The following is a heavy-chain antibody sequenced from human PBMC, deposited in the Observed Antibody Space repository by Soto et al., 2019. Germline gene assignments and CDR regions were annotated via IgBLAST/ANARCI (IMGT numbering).Heavy chain of an antibody. V-gene: IGHV4-34*01. CDR2: INHGRSA. Sequence: PSETLSLTCAVYGGSFSGYYWSWIRQTPGKGLEWIGQINHGRSANYNPSLKSRATLLVDTSKNQFSLKLRSMTAADTAVYFCARGTTMIVAVQVGAPDKYYLDSWGQATLVTVST. CDR3: ARGTTMIVAVQVGAPDKYYLDS. D-gene: IGHD3-22*01. J-gene: IGHJ4*02. CDR1: GGSFSGYY.